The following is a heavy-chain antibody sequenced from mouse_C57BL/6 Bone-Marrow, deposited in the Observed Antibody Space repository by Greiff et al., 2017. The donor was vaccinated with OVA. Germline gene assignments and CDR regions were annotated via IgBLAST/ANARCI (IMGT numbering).Heavy chain of an antibody. CDR1: GYTFTSYW. V-gene: IGHV1-55*01. CDR3: GGQSYWYFDV. J-gene: IGHJ1*03. Sequence: QVQLQQPGAELVKPGASVKMSCKASGYTFTSYWLTWVKQRPGQGLEWIGDIYPGSGSTNYNEKFKSKATLTVDTSSSTAYMQLSSLTSEDSAVYYCGGQSYWYFDVWGTGTTVTVSS. CDR2: IYPGSGST. D-gene: IGHD6-1*01.